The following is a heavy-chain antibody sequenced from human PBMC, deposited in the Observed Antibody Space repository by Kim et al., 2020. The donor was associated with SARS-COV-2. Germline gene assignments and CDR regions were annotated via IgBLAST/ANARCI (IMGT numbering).Heavy chain of an antibody. D-gene: IGHD2-2*01. J-gene: IGHJ4*02. V-gene: IGHV3-21*01. CDR3: ARDGGDLTNCYWYY. CDR1: GFTFRSYG. Sequence: GGSLRLSCAASGFTFRSYGMNWVRQTPGKGLEWVSSISSSGSAIYYADSVKGRFTISRDNARNSLFLQMNSLRAEDTAVYYCARDGGDLTNCYWYYWGQGTLVTVSS. CDR2: ISSSGSAI.